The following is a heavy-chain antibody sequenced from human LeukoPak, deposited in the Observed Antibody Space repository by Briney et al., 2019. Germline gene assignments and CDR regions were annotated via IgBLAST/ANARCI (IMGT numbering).Heavy chain of an antibody. CDR1: GYTFISYG. D-gene: IGHD4-23*01. Sequence: SVKVSCKASGYTFISYGISWVRQAPGQGLEWMGWISAYNGNTNYEQKFQGRVTMTTDTSTSTAYMELRSLRSDDTALYYCARAESLYGGNLAAAFDIWGQGTMVTVSS. J-gene: IGHJ3*02. CDR2: ISAYNGNT. V-gene: IGHV1-18*01. CDR3: ARAESLYGGNLAAAFDI.